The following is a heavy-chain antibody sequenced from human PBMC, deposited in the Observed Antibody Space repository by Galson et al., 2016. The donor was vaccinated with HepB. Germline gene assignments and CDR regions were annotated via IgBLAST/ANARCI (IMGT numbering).Heavy chain of an antibody. CDR3: ARELDHSFYFDY. V-gene: IGHV1-46*01. Sequence: CKASGYTFTTYNMHWVRQAPGQGLEWMGIIKPSGGNTIYAQKFQDRITMTRDTSTSTVYMELISLRSEDTAVYYCARELDHSFYFDYWGQGTLLTVSS. J-gene: IGHJ4*02. CDR1: GYTFTTYN. CDR2: IKPSGGNT. D-gene: IGHD1-14*01.